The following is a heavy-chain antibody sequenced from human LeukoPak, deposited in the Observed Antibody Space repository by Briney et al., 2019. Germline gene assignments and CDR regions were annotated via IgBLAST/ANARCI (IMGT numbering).Heavy chain of an antibody. CDR2: IYYSGST. J-gene: IGHJ3*02. CDR3: ASSYYYDSSGYYDNAFDI. V-gene: IGHV4-39*07. CDR1: GGSISSSSYY. Sequence: SETLSLTCTVSGGSISSSSYYWGWIRQPPGKGLEWIGSIYYSGSTYYNPSLKSRVTISVDTSKNQFSLKLSSVTAADTAVYYCASSYYYDSSGYYDNAFDIWGQGTMVTVSS. D-gene: IGHD3-22*01.